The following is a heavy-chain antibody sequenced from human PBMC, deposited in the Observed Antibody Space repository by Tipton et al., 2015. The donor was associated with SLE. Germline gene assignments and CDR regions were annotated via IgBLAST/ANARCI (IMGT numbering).Heavy chain of an antibody. CDR1: GDSMNNYY. V-gene: IGHV4-4*07. Sequence: PGLVKPSQTLSLTCSVSGDSMNNYYWSWIRQPAGMPLEWIGRIYKTGITNYNPSLKSRLSMSVDTSKAHFSLNLNSVTAADTAIYYCAREKENTGWFWLNAYDVWGRGTLVTVST. CDR2: IYKTGIT. CDR3: AREKENTGWFWLNAYDV. D-gene: IGHD6-19*01. J-gene: IGHJ3*01.